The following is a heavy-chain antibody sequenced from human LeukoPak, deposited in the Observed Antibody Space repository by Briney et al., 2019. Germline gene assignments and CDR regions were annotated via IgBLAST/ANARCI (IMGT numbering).Heavy chain of an antibody. CDR3: ARVPRVRGYSYGIDY. V-gene: IGHV1-2*02. CDR2: INPNNGAT. D-gene: IGHD5-18*01. CDR1: GYTFTGYF. Sequence: ASVKVSCRASGYTFTGYFMHWVRQAPGQGLEWMGWINPNNGATNFTQKFQGRVTMTRDTSISTAYMELSRLRSDDTAVYYCARVPRVRGYSYGIDYWGQGTLVTVSS. J-gene: IGHJ4*02.